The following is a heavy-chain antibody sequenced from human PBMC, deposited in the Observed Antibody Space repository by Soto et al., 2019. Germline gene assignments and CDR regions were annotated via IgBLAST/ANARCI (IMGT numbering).Heavy chain of an antibody. CDR3: AKFGNCSGGSCYSRRGGMDF. CDR2: ISGSGGST. Sequence: EVQLLESGGGLVQPGGSLRLSCAASGFTFSSYAMSWVRQAPGKGLEWVSAISGSGGSTYYADSVKGRFTISRDNSKNTLYLQMNGLGAGDTAVYYCAKFGNCSGGSCYSRRGGMDFWGQGNTVTVSS. D-gene: IGHD2-15*01. CDR1: GFTFSSYA. V-gene: IGHV3-23*01. J-gene: IGHJ6*02.